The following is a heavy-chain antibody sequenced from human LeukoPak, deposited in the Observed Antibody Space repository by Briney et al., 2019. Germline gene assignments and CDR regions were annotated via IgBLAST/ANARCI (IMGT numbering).Heavy chain of an antibody. CDR3: ARGNGPENA. CDR2: INPSSGDT. CDR1: GYTFIGYY. Sequence: ASVTVSCKASGYTFIGYYMYWVRQAPGHGPEWMGWINPSSGDTDYPQKFQGRVTMTRDTSINTGYMELRRLTSDDTAVYYCARGNGPENAWGQGTLVTVSS. V-gene: IGHV1-2*02. J-gene: IGHJ5*02. D-gene: IGHD2-8*01.